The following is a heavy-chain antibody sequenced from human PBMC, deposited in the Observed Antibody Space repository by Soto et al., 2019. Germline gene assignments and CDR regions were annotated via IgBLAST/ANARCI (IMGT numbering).Heavy chain of an antibody. J-gene: IGHJ4*03. CDR3: ARVWVSACEN. V-gene: IGHV4-61*01. D-gene: IGHD1-26*01. CDR2: IYYRGNT. CDR1: GGSVSSVSYY. Sequence: SETLSLTCTVSGGSVSSVSYYWSWIRQPPGKGLEWIGYIYYRGNTNNNPSLKSRVTISLDTSKNQFYLKLSSVTSADTAVYYCARVWVSACENWVQGTMVTVCS.